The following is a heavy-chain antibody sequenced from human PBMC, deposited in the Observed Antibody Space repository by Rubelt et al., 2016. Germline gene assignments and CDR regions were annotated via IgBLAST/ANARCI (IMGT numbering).Heavy chain of an antibody. CDR2: INPSGGST. CDR1: GYTFTSYY. Sequence: QVQLVQSGAEVKKPGPSVKVSCKASGYTFTSYYMHWVRQAPGQGLEWMGIINPSGGSTSYAQKFQGRVTMTRDTSTSTVYMELSSLRSEDTAVYYCARSPRYDFEDNWFDPWGQGTLVTVSS. CDR3: ARSPRYDFEDNWFDP. J-gene: IGHJ5*02. V-gene: IGHV1-46*01. D-gene: IGHD3-3*01.